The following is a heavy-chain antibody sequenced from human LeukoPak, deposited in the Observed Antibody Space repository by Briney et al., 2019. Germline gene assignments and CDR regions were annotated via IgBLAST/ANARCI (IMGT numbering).Heavy chain of an antibody. Sequence: GGSLRLSCAASGFTFSSYAMSWVRQAPGKGLEWVSAISGSGGSTYYADSVKGRFTISRGNSKNTLYLQMNSLRAEDTAVYYCAKGPGIAAAGPKYDPWGQGTLVTVSS. V-gene: IGHV3-23*01. CDR3: AKGPGIAAAGPKYDP. D-gene: IGHD6-13*01. CDR1: GFTFSSYA. CDR2: ISGSGGST. J-gene: IGHJ5*02.